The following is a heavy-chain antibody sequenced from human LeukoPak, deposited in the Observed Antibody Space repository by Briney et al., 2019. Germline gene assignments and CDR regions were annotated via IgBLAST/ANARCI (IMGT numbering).Heavy chain of an antibody. Sequence: GGSLRLSCADSGFSFDDHGFRFDDHGMSWVRQVPGKRLEWVAGINWDGGSTGHGDAVKGRFTISRDNVKKSLYLQMNRLRVENTALYSGARRDRIGWYFGGWGEGALVTVSS. CDR2: INWDGGST. J-gene: IGHJ4*02. CDR3: ARRDRIGWYFGG. CDR1: GFSFDDHGFRFDDHG. D-gene: IGHD6-19*01. V-gene: IGHV3-20*04.